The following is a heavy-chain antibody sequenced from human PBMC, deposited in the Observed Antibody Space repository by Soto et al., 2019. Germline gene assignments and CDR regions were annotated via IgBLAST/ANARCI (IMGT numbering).Heavy chain of an antibody. J-gene: IGHJ4*02. CDR2: IYYSGST. V-gene: IGHV4-59*08. CDR3: ARHSSSWYSYFDY. Sequence: TLSLTCTVSGGSISSYYWSWIRQPPGKGLEWIGYIYYSGSTNYNPSLKSRVTISVDTSKNQFSLKLSSVTAADTAVYYCARHSSSWYSYFDYWGQGTLVTVSS. CDR1: GGSISSYY. D-gene: IGHD6-13*01.